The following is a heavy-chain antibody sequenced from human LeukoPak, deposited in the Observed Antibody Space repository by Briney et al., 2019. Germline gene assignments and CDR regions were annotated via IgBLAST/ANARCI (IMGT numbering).Heavy chain of an antibody. Sequence: GGSLRLSCAASGFTFSSYGMHWVRQAPGKGLEWVAFIRYDGSNKYYADSVKGRFTISRDNSKSTLYLQMNSLRAEDTAVYYCAKDLYSSDYYYYMDVWGKGTTVTVSS. D-gene: IGHD6-25*01. J-gene: IGHJ6*03. V-gene: IGHV3-30*02. CDR1: GFTFSSYG. CDR3: AKDLYSSDYYYYMDV. CDR2: IRYDGSNK.